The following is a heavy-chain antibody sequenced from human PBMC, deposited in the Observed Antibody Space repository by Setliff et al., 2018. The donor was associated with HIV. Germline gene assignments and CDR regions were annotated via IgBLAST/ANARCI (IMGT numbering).Heavy chain of an antibody. V-gene: IGHV3-21*01. J-gene: IGHJ4*02. Sequence: LRLSCAASRFTFSTYSMNWVRQAPGKGLEWVSSISSSSRSKYYADSVKGRFTISRDNSKNTLYLQMNSLTAEDTAVYYCARDVSWRVRTYIDYWGQGALVTVSS. CDR3: ARDVSWRVRTYIDY. CDR2: ISSSSRSK. CDR1: RFTFSTYS. D-gene: IGHD3-3*01.